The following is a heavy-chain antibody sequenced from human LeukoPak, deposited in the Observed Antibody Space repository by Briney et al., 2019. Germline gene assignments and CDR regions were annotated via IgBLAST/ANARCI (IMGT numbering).Heavy chain of an antibody. J-gene: IGHJ4*02. V-gene: IGHV3-23*01. CDR3: AKVNHIVVVTALYFDY. CDR2: ISGSGGST. Sequence: GGSLRLSCTASGFTFSSYAMSWVRQAPGKGLEWVSAISGSGGSTYYADSVKGRFTISRDNSKNTLYLQMNSLRAEDTAVYYCAKVNHIVVVTALYFDYWGQGTLVTVSS. D-gene: IGHD2-21*02. CDR1: GFTFSSYA.